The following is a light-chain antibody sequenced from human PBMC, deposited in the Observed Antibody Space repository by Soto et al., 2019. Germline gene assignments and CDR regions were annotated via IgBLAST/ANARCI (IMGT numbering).Light chain of an antibody. Sequence: EIVLTQSPATLSLSPGERATLSCRASQSVSSYLAWYQQKPGQAPRLLMYDASNRATGIPARFSGSGSGTDFTLTISSLEPEDFAVYYCQQHSNWPPLTFGGGTKVEIK. CDR2: DAS. J-gene: IGKJ4*01. CDR3: QQHSNWPPLT. V-gene: IGKV3-11*01. CDR1: QSVSSY.